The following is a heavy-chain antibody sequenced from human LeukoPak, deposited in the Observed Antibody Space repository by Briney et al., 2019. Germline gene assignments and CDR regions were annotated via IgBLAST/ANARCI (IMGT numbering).Heavy chain of an antibody. CDR1: GYTFTGYY. D-gene: IGHD2/OR15-2a*01. Sequence: ASVKVSCKASGYTFTGYYVHWVRQAPGQGLEWMGWINPNSGGTNYAQKFQGRVTMTRDTSISTAYMELSRLRSDDTAVYYCARDLVIVPTTTKRDSWFDPWGQGTLVTVSS. V-gene: IGHV1-2*02. CDR2: INPNSGGT. J-gene: IGHJ5*02. CDR3: ARDLVIVPTTTKRDSWFDP.